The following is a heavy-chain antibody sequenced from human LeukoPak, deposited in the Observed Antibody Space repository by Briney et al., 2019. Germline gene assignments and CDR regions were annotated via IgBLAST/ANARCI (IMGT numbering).Heavy chain of an antibody. CDR2: IIPILGIA. CDR3: ARGARGYSGYDPKNWFDP. D-gene: IGHD5-12*01. J-gene: IGHJ5*02. Sequence: SVKVSCKASGGTFSSYTISWVRQAPGQGLEWMGRIIPILGIANYAQKFQGRVTIPADKSTSTAYMELSSLRSEDTAVYYCARGARGYSGYDPKNWFDPWGQGTLVTVSS. CDR1: GGTFSSYT. V-gene: IGHV1-69*02.